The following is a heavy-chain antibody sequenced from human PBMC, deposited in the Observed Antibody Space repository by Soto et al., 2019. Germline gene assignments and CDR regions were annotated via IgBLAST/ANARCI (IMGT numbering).Heavy chain of an antibody. Sequence: QVQLVQSGAEVKKPGSSVKVSCKASGGTFSSYAISWVRQAPGQGLEWMGGIIPIFGTANCAQKFQGRVTITADESTSTAYMELSSLRSEDTAVYYCARTSIAARAFGYYYYYGMDVWGQGTTVTVSS. CDR1: GGTFSSYA. CDR2: IIPIFGTA. V-gene: IGHV1-69*12. CDR3: ARTSIAARAFGYYYYYGMDV. J-gene: IGHJ6*02. D-gene: IGHD6-6*01.